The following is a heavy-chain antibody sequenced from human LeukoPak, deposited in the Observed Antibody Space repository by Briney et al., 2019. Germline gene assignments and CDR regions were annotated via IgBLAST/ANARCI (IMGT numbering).Heavy chain of an antibody. CDR1: GFTFSNDA. Sequence: GGSLRLSCAASGFTFSNDAMTWVRQAPGKGLEWVSGISGSGGSTYYVDSVKGRFTISRDNSKNTLYLQMNSLREEDTALYFCAKNGGGQCYSHLDSWGQGNLVTVSS. J-gene: IGHJ4*02. V-gene: IGHV3-23*01. CDR2: ISGSGGST. D-gene: IGHD2-21*01. CDR3: AKNGGGQCYSHLDS.